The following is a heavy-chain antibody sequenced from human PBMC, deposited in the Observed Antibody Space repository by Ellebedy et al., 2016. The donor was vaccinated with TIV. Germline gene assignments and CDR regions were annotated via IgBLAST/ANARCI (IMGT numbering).Heavy chain of an antibody. D-gene: IGHD5-12*01. CDR1: GFTFSGSA. V-gene: IGHV3-73*01. Sequence: GESLKISCAASGFTFSGSAMYWVRQASGKGLEWVGRIRSKANSYATAYAASVKGRFTISRDDSKNTAYLQMNSLKTEDTAVYYCTRRSKWLAYGMDVWGQGTTVTVSS. CDR2: IRSKANSYAT. CDR3: TRRSKWLAYGMDV. J-gene: IGHJ6*02.